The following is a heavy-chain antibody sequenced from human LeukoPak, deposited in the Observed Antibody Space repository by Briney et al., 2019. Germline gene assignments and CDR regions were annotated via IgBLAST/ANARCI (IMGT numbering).Heavy chain of an antibody. CDR1: GFTFSSYA. CDR2: ISGSGGST. V-gene: IGHV3-23*01. J-gene: IGHJ4*02. D-gene: IGHD3-22*01. Sequence: GGSLRLSCAASGFTFSSYAMSWVRQAPGKGLEWVSAISGSGGSTYYADSVKDRFTISRDNSKNTLYLQMNSLRAEDTAVYYCAKDRSMIVVVKVFDYWGQGTLVTVSS. CDR3: AKDRSMIVVVKVFDY.